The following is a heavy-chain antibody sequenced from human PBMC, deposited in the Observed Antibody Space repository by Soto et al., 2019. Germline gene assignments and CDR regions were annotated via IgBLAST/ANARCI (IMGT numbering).Heavy chain of an antibody. Sequence: ASVKVSCKTSGYTFTSYYMHWVRQAPGQGLEWMGIINPSGGSTSYAQKFQGRVTMTRDTSTSTVYMELSSLRSEDTAVYYCVRVKGSGSYGDAFDIWGQGTMVTVSS. D-gene: IGHD3-10*01. CDR2: INPSGGST. V-gene: IGHV1-46*01. J-gene: IGHJ3*02. CDR1: GYTFTSYY. CDR3: VRVKGSGSYGDAFDI.